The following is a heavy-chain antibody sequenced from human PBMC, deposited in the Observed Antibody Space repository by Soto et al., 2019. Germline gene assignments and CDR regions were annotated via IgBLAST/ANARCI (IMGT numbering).Heavy chain of an antibody. D-gene: IGHD3-16*01. Sequence: PGGSLRLSCAASGFTFSIFAMSWVRQSPGKGLEWVSTISGSGGSTYYADAVKGRFTISRDNAKNTLYLQMNSLRVKDTAVYYCARSDWFDPWGQGTLVTVSS. J-gene: IGHJ5*02. CDR3: ARSDWFDP. CDR1: GFTFSIFA. CDR2: ISGSGGST. V-gene: IGHV3-23*01.